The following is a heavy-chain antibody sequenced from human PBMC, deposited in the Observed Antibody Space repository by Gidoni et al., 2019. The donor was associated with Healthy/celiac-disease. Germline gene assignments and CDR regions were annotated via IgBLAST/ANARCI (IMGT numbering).Heavy chain of an antibody. V-gene: IGHV4-31*03. CDR1: GGSISSGGYY. Sequence: QVQLQESGPGLVKPSQPLSLTCTVSGGSISSGGYYWGWIRQHPGKGLEWIGYIYYSGSTYYNPSLKSRVTISVDTSKKQFSLKLSSVTAADTAVYYCAREAIRLGPALPRYYYYYMDVWGKGTTVTVSS. D-gene: IGHD2-15*01. CDR3: AREAIRLGPALPRYYYYYMDV. CDR2: IYYSGST. J-gene: IGHJ6*03.